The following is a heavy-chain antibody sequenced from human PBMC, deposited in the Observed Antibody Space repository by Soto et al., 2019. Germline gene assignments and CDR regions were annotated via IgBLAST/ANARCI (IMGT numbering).Heavy chain of an antibody. J-gene: IGHJ6*02. CDR2: ISYDGSNK. CDR1: GFTFSSYA. CDR3: ARDLAYYGSGSYRLYYYGMDV. Sequence: GGSLRLSCAASGFTFSSYAMHWVRQAPGKGLEWVAVISYDGSNKYYADSVKGRFTISRDNSKNTLYLQMNSLRAEDTAVYYCARDLAYYGSGSYRLYYYGMDVWGQGTTVTVSS. V-gene: IGHV3-30-3*01. D-gene: IGHD3-10*01.